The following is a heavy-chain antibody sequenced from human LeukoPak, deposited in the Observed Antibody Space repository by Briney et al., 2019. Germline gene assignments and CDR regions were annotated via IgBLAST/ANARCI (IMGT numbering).Heavy chain of an antibody. CDR2: IRSKAYGGTT. J-gene: IGHJ4*02. Sequence: GGSLRLSCTASGFTFGDYAMSWVRQAPGKGLEWVGFIRSKAYGGTTEYAASVKGRFTISRDDSKSIAYLQMNSLKTEDTAVYYCTRPLDYDFWSGYYLEVGYFDYWGQGTLVTVSS. CDR1: GFTFGDYA. V-gene: IGHV3-49*04. CDR3: TRPLDYDFWSGYYLEVGYFDY. D-gene: IGHD3-3*01.